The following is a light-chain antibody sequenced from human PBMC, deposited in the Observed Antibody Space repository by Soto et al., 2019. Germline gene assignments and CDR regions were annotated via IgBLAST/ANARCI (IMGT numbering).Light chain of an antibody. Sequence: AIQLTQSPSSLSASVGDRVTITCRASQGISSALAWYRQKPGKAPKLLIYDASSLQSGVPSRFSGSGSGSDFTLTISSLQPGDFATYYCQQFNSYPLTFGGGTKVEIK. V-gene: IGKV1-13*02. J-gene: IGKJ4*01. CDR1: QGISSA. CDR2: DAS. CDR3: QQFNSYPLT.